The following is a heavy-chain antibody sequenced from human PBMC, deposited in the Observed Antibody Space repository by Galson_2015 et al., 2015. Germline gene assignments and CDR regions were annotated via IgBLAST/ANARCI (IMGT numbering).Heavy chain of an antibody. CDR2: INPNSGGT. CDR1: GYTFTGYY. V-gene: IGHV1-2*06. J-gene: IGHJ4*02. CDR3: ARTYCSGGSCYSDFDY. D-gene: IGHD2-15*01. Sequence: SVKVSCKASGYTFTGYYMHWVRQAPGQGLEWMGRINPNSGGTNYAQKFQGRVTMTRDTSISTAYMELSRLRSDDTAVYYCARTYCSGGSCYSDFDYWGQGTLVTVSS.